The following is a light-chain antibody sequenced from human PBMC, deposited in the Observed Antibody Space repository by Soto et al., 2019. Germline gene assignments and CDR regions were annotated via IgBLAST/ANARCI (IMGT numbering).Light chain of an antibody. J-gene: IGLJ1*01. CDR1: SSDVGGYNY. CDR2: DVS. Sequence: QSALTQPASVSGSPGQSVTISCTGTSSDVGGYNYVSWYQQNAGKAPKLTIYDVSNRPSGVSDRFSGSKSGNTASLTISGLQAEDDADYYCSSYTSGTTRYVFGTGTKLTVL. CDR3: SSYTSGTTRYV. V-gene: IGLV2-14*03.